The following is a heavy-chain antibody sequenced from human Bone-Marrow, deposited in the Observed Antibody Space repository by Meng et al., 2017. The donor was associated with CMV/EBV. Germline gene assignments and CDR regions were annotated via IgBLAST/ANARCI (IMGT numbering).Heavy chain of an antibody. Sequence: GESLKISCAASGFAFRNYAMYWVRQAPGKGLEWVAYVQYDGSSEKYADSVKGRFTISRDSSKNTLYLQMNSLRPEDTAVYFCAKDDYGVEVWGPGHKVNGAS. CDR3: AKDDYGVEV. J-gene: IGHJ6*02. CDR1: GFAFRNYA. V-gene: IGHV3-30*02. CDR2: VQYDGSSE.